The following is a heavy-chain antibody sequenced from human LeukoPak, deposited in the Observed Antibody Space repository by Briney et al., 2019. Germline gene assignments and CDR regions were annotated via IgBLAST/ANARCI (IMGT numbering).Heavy chain of an antibody. CDR3: ARDKCSGGSCFAGFDY. D-gene: IGHD2-15*01. CDR2: ISSSSSYI. V-gene: IGHV3-21*01. CDR1: GFTFSSYS. Sequence: KAGGTLRLSCAASGFTFSSYSMNWVRQAPGKGLEWVSSISSSSSYIYYADSVKGRFAISRDNAKNSLYLQTNSLRAEDTAVYYCARDKCSGGSCFAGFDYWGQGTLVTVSS. J-gene: IGHJ4*02.